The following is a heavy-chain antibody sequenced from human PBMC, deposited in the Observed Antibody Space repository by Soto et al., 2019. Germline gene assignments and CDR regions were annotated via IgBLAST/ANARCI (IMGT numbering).Heavy chain of an antibody. CDR1: GFAFDAYN. Sequence: QVQLVESGGGVVQSGGYLKLSCAASGFAFDAYNIHWVRQAPGKGLEWVAFVWYDGSNEYYSDAVKGRFTVSRDNSKNSLYLELNSLRAEDTAVYYCARDLYKSGWTGTFDIWAQGTRVTVSS. V-gene: IGHV3-33*01. CDR2: VWYDGSNE. D-gene: IGHD6-19*01. CDR3: ARDLYKSGWTGTFDI. J-gene: IGHJ3*02.